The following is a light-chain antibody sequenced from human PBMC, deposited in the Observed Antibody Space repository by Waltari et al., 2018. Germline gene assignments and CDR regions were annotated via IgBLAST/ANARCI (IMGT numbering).Light chain of an antibody. CDR3: SSYAGSNYVA. J-gene: IGLJ2*01. V-gene: IGLV2-8*01. Sequence: QSALTQPPSASGSPGQSVPLSCTGTSSDIGGYNYVSWYQQRPGKAPKLLIYEVTKRPSGVPDRFSGSKSANTASLTVSGLQAEDEADYYCSSYAGSNYVAFGGGTKLTVL. CDR1: SSDIGGYNY. CDR2: EVT.